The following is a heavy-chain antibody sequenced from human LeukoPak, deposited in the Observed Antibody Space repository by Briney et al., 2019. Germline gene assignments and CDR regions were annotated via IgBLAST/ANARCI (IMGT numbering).Heavy chain of an antibody. J-gene: IGHJ4*02. Sequence: AASVKVSCKASGYTFTSYGISWVRQAPGQGLEWMGWISAYNGNTNYAQKLQGRVTMTTDTSTSTAYMELRSLRSDDTAVYYCVRDGCTNGVCYFYCFDYWGQGTLVTVSS. CDR1: GYTFTSYG. D-gene: IGHD2-8*01. V-gene: IGHV1-18*01. CDR2: ISAYNGNT. CDR3: VRDGCTNGVCYFYCFDY.